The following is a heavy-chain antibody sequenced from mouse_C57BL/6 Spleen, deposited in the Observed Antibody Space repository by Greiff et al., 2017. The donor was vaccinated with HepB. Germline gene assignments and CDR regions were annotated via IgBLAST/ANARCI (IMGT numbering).Heavy chain of an antibody. J-gene: IGHJ4*01. V-gene: IGHV1-15*01. Sequence: QVQLQQSGAELVRPGASVTLSCKASGYTFTDYEMHWVKQTPVHGLEWIGAIDPETGGTAYNQKFKGKAILTADKSSSTAYMELRSLTSEDSAVYYCTREETYGKGAMDYWGQGTSVTVSS. CDR1: GYTFTDYE. D-gene: IGHD1-1*01. CDR2: IDPETGGT. CDR3: TREETYGKGAMDY.